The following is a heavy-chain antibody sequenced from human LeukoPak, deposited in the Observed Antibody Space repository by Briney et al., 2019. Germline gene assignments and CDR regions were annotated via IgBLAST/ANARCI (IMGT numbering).Heavy chain of an antibody. D-gene: IGHD3-22*01. V-gene: IGHV1-69*05. J-gene: IGHJ4*02. Sequence: ASVKVSCKASVGTFSSYAISWVRQAPGQGLEWMGRIIPIFGTAHYAQKFQGRVTLTTDESTSTAYMELSSLRSEDTAVYYCARSGGAYYYDPEDYWGQGTLVTVSS. CDR3: ARSGGAYYYDPEDY. CDR1: VGTFSSYA. CDR2: IIPIFGTA.